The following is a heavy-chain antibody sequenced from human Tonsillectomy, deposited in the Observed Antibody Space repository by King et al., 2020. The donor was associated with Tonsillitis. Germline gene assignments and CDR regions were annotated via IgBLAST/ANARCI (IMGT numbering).Heavy chain of an antibody. CDR2: IYHSGST. CDR1: GYSISSGYY. V-gene: IGHV4-38-2*02. J-gene: IGHJ3*02. D-gene: IGHD1-26*01. Sequence: QLQESGPGLVKPSETLSLTCTVSGYSISSGYYWGWIRQPPGKGLEWIGSIYHSGSTYYNPSLKSRVTISVDTSKNQFSLKLSSVTAADTAVYHCAGSPGRETDAFDIWGQGTMVTVSS. CDR3: AGSPGRETDAFDI.